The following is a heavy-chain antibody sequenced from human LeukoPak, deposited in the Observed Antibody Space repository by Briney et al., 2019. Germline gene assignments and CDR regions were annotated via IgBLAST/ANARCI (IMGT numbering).Heavy chain of an antibody. CDR2: INPSGGST. V-gene: IGHV1-46*01. D-gene: IGHD1-26*01. Sequence: ASVKVSCKASGYTFTSYYMHWVRQAPGQGLEWMGIINPSGGSTSYAQKFQGRVTTTRDTSTSTVYMELSSLRSEDTAVYYCARNRWSGSYFGAFDYWGQGTLVTVSS. J-gene: IGHJ4*02. CDR1: GYTFTSYY. CDR3: ARNRWSGSYFGAFDY.